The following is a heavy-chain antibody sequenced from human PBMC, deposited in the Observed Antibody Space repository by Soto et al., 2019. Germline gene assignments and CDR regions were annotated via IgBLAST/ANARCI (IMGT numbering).Heavy chain of an antibody. V-gene: IGHV3-30*04. J-gene: IGHJ2*01. CDR1: GITFSNFA. Sequence: QVQLVESGGGVVQPGGSLRLSCVASGITFSNFAMVWVRQPPGKGLEWVAVASSDGSQKYYGDSMKGRFTISRDNSKNHLFLQMNSLRPEDTAVYYCARETYSSGHWVGYYDLWGRGTLVTVSS. CDR2: ASSDGSQK. D-gene: IGHD6-19*01. CDR3: ARETYSSGHWVGYYDL.